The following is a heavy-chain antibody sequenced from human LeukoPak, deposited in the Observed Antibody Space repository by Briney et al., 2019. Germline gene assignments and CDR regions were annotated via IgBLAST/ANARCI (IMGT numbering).Heavy chain of an antibody. Sequence: GGSLRLSCAASGFTFSSYAMHWVRQAPGKGLEWVAVISYDGSNKYYADSVKGRFTISRDSSKNTLYLQMNSLRAEDTAVYYCARVDYGGNVPFDYWGQGTLVTVSS. D-gene: IGHD4-23*01. CDR1: GFTFSSYA. CDR3: ARVDYGGNVPFDY. V-gene: IGHV3-30*04. CDR2: ISYDGSNK. J-gene: IGHJ4*02.